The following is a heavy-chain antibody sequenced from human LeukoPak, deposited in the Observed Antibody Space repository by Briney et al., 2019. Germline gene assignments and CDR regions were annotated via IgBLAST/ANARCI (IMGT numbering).Heavy chain of an antibody. V-gene: IGHV4-39*07. CDR3: ARLRPAAGGGDYFDY. Sequence: SETLSLTCTVSGGSISSSSYYWGWIRQPPGKGLEWIGSIYYSGSTYYNPSLKSRVTISVDTSKNQFSLKLSSVTAADTAVYYCARLRPAAGGGDYFDYWGQGTLVTVSS. D-gene: IGHD6-13*01. CDR2: IYYSGST. J-gene: IGHJ4*02. CDR1: GGSISSSSYY.